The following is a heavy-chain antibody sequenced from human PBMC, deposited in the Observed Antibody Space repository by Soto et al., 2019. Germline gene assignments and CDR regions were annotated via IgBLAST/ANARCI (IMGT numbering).Heavy chain of an antibody. D-gene: IGHD5-18*01. CDR2: MNPGSGGT. Sequence: GASGKVSCEASGYTFTNNDVTWVREATGQGLEWVGWMNPGSGGTGYAQKVQGRVTMTRDISIATAYMELSSLRSEDTAIYYCVRMASFGSLNGFDPWGQGTLVTVSS. J-gene: IGHJ5*01. CDR3: VRMASFGSLNGFDP. CDR1: GYTFTNND. V-gene: IGHV1-8*01.